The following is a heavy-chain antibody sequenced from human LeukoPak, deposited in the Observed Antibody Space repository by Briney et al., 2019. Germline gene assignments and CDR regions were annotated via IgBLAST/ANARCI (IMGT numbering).Heavy chain of an antibody. CDR1: GGSISSYY. CDR3: ASCSGWYLCRY. D-gene: IGHD6-19*01. CDR2: IYYSGST. Sequence: SETLSLTCTVSGGSISSYYWSWIRQPPGKGLEWIGYIYYSGSTYYNPSLKSRVTISVDTSKNQFSLKLSSVTAADTAVYYCASCSGWYLCRYWGQGTLVTVPS. V-gene: IGHV4-59*01. J-gene: IGHJ4*02.